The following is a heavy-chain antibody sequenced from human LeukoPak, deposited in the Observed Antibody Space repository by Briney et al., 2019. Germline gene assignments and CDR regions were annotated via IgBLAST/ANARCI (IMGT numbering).Heavy chain of an antibody. CDR2: INAGNGNT. CDR1: GYTFTSYT. Sequence: ASVKVSCKASGYTFTSYTMHWVRQAPGQRLEWMGWINAGNGNTKYPQKFQGRVTITGDTSASTAYMELSSLRSEDTAVYYCARAGPTNSFDYWGQGTLVTVSS. J-gene: IGHJ4*02. CDR3: ARAGPTNSFDY. D-gene: IGHD4-23*01. V-gene: IGHV1-3*01.